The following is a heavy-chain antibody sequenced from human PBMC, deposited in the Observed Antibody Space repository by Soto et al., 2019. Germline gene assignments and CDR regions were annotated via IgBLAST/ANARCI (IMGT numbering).Heavy chain of an antibody. V-gene: IGHV3-48*01. Sequence: PGGCLRLSCAASGFTFSTYNMVSVRQAPGKGLEWLSYIPTTSSPIYYANSVKGRFTISRDNAKNSLYLQMNSLRAEDTAVYYCARYYDSSGPDLWGRGTLVTVSS. J-gene: IGHJ2*01. CDR1: GFTFSTYN. CDR2: IPTTSSPI. CDR3: ARYYDSSGPDL. D-gene: IGHD3-22*01.